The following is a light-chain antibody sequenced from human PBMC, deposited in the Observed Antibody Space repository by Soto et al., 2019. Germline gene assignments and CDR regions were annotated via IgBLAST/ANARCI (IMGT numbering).Light chain of an antibody. V-gene: IGLV2-14*01. CDR1: SSDIGDYNY. CDR3: SSYAGSSSFRVL. Sequence: QSALTQPASVSGSPEQSITISCTGTSSDIGDYNYVSWYQQHPDTAPKLIIFEVSNRPSGVSNRFSGSKSGNTASLTISGLQAEDEADYYCSSYAGSSSFRVLFGGGTKLTVL. CDR2: EVS. J-gene: IGLJ2*01.